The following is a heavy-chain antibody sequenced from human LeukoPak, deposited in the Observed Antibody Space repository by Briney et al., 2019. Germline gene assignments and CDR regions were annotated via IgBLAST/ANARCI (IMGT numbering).Heavy chain of an antibody. CDR2: ISSSSSYI. CDR1: GFTFSSYS. J-gene: IGHJ5*02. Sequence: GGSLRLSCAASGFTFSSYSMNWVRQAPGKGLEWVSSISSSSSYIYYADSVKGRFTISRDNAKNSLYLQMNSLRAEDTAVYYCARHGWLYDSGTYYTFDPWGQGTLVTVSS. CDR3: ARHGWLYDSGTYYTFDP. V-gene: IGHV3-21*01. D-gene: IGHD3-10*01.